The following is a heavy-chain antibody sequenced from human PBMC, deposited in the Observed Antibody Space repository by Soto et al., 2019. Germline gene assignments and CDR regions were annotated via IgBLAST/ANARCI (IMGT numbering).Heavy chain of an antibody. V-gene: IGHV1-18*01. CDR1: GYTFTRYG. CDR2: ISAYNGNT. D-gene: IGHD3-10*01. J-gene: IGHJ5*02. Sequence: ASGKVSCKASGYTFTRYGISWVRQAPGQGLEWMGWISAYNGNTNYAQKLQGRVTMTTDTSTSTAYMELRSLRSDDTAVYFCARDADYYGSGIPGWFDPCGQGTLVTVS. CDR3: ARDADYYGSGIPGWFDP.